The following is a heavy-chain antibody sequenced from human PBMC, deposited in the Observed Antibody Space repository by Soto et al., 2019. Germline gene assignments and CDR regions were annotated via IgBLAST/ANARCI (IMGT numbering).Heavy chain of an antibody. Sequence: SETLSLTCAVSGGSISSGGYSWSWIRQPPGKGLECIGYIYHSGSTYYNPSLKSRVTISVDRSKNQFSLKLNSMTAADTAVYYCARHNYGSGSTYFDYWGQGTLVTVSS. CDR1: GGSISSGGYS. D-gene: IGHD3-10*01. CDR2: IYHSGST. CDR3: ARHNYGSGSTYFDY. J-gene: IGHJ4*02. V-gene: IGHV4-30-2*01.